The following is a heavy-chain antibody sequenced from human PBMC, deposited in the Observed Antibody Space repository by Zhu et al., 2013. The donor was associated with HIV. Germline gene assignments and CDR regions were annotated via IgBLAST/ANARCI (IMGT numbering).Heavy chain of an antibody. CDR3: ARDLGYYDSSGYGDNWFDP. CDR1: GYTFTSYG. D-gene: IGHD3-22*01. J-gene: IGHJ5*02. V-gene: IGHV1-18*01. Sequence: QVQLVQSGAEVKKPGASVKVSCKASGYTFTSYGISWVRQAPGQGLEWMGWISAYNGNTNYAQKLQGRVTMTTDTSTSTAYMELRSLRSDDTAVYYCARDLGYYDSSGYGDNWFDPWGQGTLVTVSS. CDR2: ISAYNGNT.